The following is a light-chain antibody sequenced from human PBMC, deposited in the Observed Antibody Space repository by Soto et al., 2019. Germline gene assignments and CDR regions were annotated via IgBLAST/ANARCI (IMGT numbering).Light chain of an antibody. V-gene: IGKV3-11*01. J-gene: IGKJ3*01. Sequence: EIVLTQSPATLSLSPGERATLSCRASQSVSSYLAWYQQKPGQAPRLLIYDASNRATGIPARFSGSGSGTVFTLTINGLEPEDFAVYYCQQRTKWPFTFCPGTKVDIK. CDR3: QQRTKWPFT. CDR2: DAS. CDR1: QSVSSY.